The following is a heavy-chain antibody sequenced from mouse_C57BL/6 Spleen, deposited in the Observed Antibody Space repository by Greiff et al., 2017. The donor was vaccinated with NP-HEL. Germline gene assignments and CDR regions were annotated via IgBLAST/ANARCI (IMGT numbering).Heavy chain of an antibody. Sequence: EVHLVESGGGLVKPGGSLKLSCAAPGFTFSDYGMHWVRQAPEKGLEWVAYISSGSSTIYYADTVKGRFTISRDNAKNTLFLQMTSLRSEDTAMYYCARTTTDYWGQGTTLTVSS. J-gene: IGHJ2*01. CDR2: ISSGSSTI. CDR1: GFTFSDYG. D-gene: IGHD6-1*01. V-gene: IGHV5-17*01. CDR3: ARTTTDY.